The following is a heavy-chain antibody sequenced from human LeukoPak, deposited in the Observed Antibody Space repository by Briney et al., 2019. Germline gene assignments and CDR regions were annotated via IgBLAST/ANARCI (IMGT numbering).Heavy chain of an antibody. Sequence: ETLSLTCTVSGGSISNYYWSWIRQPPGKGLEWVSAISGSGGSTYYADSVKGRFTISRDNSKNTLYLKMNSLRAEDTAVYYCAKMVYYDFWSGYYTHYFDYWGQGTLVTVSS. CDR3: AKMVYYDFWSGYYTHYFDY. J-gene: IGHJ4*02. CDR2: ISGSGGST. V-gene: IGHV3-23*01. D-gene: IGHD3-3*01. CDR1: GGSISNYY.